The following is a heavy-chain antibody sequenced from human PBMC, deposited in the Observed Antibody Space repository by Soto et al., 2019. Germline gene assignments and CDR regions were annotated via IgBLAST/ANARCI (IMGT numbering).Heavy chain of an antibody. CDR3: ARVEWAARPLDF. CDR1: GYTFTAYG. Sequence: ASVKVSCKASGYTFTAYGISWVRQAPGQGLEWMGWISAYSGNTDYAQQLQARVTMTTDASTSTAYMELRSLRSGDTAVYYCARVEWAARPLDFWGQGTLVTVSS. D-gene: IGHD6-6*01. J-gene: IGHJ4*02. CDR2: ISAYSGNT. V-gene: IGHV1-18*01.